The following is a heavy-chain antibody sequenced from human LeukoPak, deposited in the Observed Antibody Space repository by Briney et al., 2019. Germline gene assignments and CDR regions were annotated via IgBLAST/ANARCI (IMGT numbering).Heavy chain of an antibody. CDR2: MNSDGSTT. CDR3: ARDYDYFWGSYRYPFDY. CDR1: GFTFSSYW. V-gene: IGHV3-74*01. Sequence: PGGSLRLSCAAPGFTFSSYWMHWVRQAPGKGLVWVSRMNSDGSTTNYADSVKGRFTISRDNARNTVYLQMNSLRVEDTAVYYCARDYDYFWGSYRYPFDYWGQGTLVTVSS. D-gene: IGHD3-16*02. J-gene: IGHJ4*02.